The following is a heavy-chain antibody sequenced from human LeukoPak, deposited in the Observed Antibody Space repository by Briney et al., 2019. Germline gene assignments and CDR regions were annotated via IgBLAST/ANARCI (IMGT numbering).Heavy chain of an antibody. Sequence: GALRLSCVASGFTFNNYGMSWVRQAPGKGLEWVSGISSSGGSTYYSDSAKGRFTISRDNYKNTMYLQMNSLRAEDTAVYYCAKKIQSAMAMGYWGQGTLVTVSS. CDR3: AKKIQSAMAMGY. CDR1: GFTFNNYG. V-gene: IGHV3-23*01. J-gene: IGHJ4*02. D-gene: IGHD5-18*01. CDR2: ISSSGGST.